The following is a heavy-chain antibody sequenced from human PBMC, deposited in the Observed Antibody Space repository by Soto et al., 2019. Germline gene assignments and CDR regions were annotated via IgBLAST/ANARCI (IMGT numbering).Heavy chain of an antibody. Sequence: SETLSLTCDVSGDTISTGGYTWAWIRQPPGKGLEWIGYIYYSGNTNYNPSLQSRVTISVDTSKNQFSLKLSSVSAADTAVYYCARAGVRYYYPMDVWGQGTTVT. D-gene: IGHD3-10*02. V-gene: IGHV4-61*08. CDR2: IYYSGNT. CDR3: ARAGVRYYYPMDV. J-gene: IGHJ6*01. CDR1: GDTISTGGYT.